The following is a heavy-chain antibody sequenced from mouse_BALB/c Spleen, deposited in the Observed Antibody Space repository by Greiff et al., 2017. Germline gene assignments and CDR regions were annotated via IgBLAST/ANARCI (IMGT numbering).Heavy chain of an antibody. D-gene: IGHD1-1*01. CDR3: ARDRVYYGSPAWFAY. J-gene: IGHJ3*01. CDR1: GFTFSDYY. CDR2: ISDGGSYT. V-gene: IGHV5-4*02. Sequence: EVMLVESGGGLVKPGGSLKLSCAASGFTFSDYYMYWVRQTPEKRLEWVATISDGGSYTYYPDSVKGRFTISRDNAKNNLYLQMSSLKSEDTAMYYCARDRVYYGSPAWFAYWGQGTLVTVSA.